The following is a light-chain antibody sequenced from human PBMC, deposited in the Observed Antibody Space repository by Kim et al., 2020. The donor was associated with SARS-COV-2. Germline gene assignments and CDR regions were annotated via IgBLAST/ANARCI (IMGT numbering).Light chain of an antibody. CDR1: QCINNN. J-gene: IGKJ4*02. CDR2: GAS. CDR3: QQYYLSPRT. V-gene: IGKV3-15*01. Sequence: EIVMSQSPAALSVSPGAGVTLSCRTCQCINNNLAWYHQKPGQPPRLVIYGASTRATGIPARFSGSGSGTEFTLTISSLQPEDSAVYYCQQYYLSPRTFGVGTKVDIK.